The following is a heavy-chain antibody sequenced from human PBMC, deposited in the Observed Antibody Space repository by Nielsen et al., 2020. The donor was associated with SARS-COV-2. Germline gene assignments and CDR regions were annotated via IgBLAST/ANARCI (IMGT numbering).Heavy chain of an antibody. CDR3: ARESGQGYFYYGMDV. CDR2: ISRSGSTI. Sequence: GESLKISCAASGFTFISYEMNWVCQAPGKGLEWVSYISRSGSTIFYADSVKGRFTVSRDNAKNSLYLQMNSLRAEDTALYYCARESGQGYFYYGMDVWGQGTTVTVSS. CDR1: GFTFISYE. V-gene: IGHV3-48*03. D-gene: IGHD7-27*01. J-gene: IGHJ6*02.